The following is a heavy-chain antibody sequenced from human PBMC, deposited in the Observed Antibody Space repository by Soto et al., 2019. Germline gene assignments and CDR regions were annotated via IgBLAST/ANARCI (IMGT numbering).Heavy chain of an antibody. Sequence: EVQLLESGGGLVQPGGSLRLSCAVSGFTFSSHAMSWVRQAPGKGLECVSSITGSGDSTYYADSVKGRFTISRDKSKSTWILQRNGLRAGATAFFYVPKDPRFIGWLVARTFDYWARELRSPSPQ. V-gene: IGHV3-23*01. D-gene: IGHD3-22*01. CDR1: GFTFSSHA. CDR3: PKDPRFIGWLVARTFDY. CDR2: ITGSGDST. J-gene: IGHJ4*02.